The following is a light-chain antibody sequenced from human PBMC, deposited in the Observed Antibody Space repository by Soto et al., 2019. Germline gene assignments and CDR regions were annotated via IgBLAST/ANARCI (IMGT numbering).Light chain of an antibody. V-gene: IGKV3-15*01. J-gene: IGKJ1*01. Sequence: EIVMTQSPATLSVSPGESATLSCRASQSVSSNLAWYQQKPGQAPRLLIYGASTRATDIPARFSGSGSGTEVTLTISSLPAEAFAIYYCEQYDKWPWTFGPGTKVEIK. CDR2: GAS. CDR1: QSVSSN. CDR3: EQYDKWPWT.